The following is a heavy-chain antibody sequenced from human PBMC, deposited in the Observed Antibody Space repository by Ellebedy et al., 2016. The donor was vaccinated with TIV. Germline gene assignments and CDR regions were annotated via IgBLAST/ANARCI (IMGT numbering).Heavy chain of an antibody. CDR1: GYTFTSYD. D-gene: IGHD4-17*01. CDR3: ARGDYGWPLYYYYGMDV. V-gene: IGHV1-8*01. CDR2: MNPNSGNT. J-gene: IGHJ6*02. Sequence: ASVKVSCXASGYTFTSYDINWVRQATGQGLEWMGWMNPNSGNTGYAQKFQGRVTMTRNTSISTAYMELSSLRSEDTAVYYCARGDYGWPLYYYYGMDVWGQGTTVTVSS.